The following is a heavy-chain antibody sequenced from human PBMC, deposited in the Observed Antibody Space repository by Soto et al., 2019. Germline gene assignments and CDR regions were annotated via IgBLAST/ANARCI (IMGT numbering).Heavy chain of an antibody. J-gene: IGHJ6*02. CDR3: ARTRDNNINYYYALDV. CDR2: VYYSGIT. Sequence: PSETLSLTCTVSGASVSNPTHYWNWIRQSPGKGLEWIGFVYYSGITNYSPSLKSRVTISLDTSKDQFSLRLTSVTAADTAVYYCARTRDNNINYYYALDVWGQGTTVTVSS. D-gene: IGHD1-20*01. V-gene: IGHV4-61*01. CDR1: GASVSNPTHY.